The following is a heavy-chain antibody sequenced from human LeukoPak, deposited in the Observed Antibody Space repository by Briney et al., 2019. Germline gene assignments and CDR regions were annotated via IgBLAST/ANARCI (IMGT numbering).Heavy chain of an antibody. Sequence: GGSLRLSCVASGFAFSSYWMSWVRQAPGEGLEWVANIKQDGSENYFVDTVKGRFTISRDNARNSLYLQMNSLRVEDTAVYYCARWRYGEGFDIWGQGTMVTVSS. CDR1: GFAFSSYW. V-gene: IGHV3-7*01. J-gene: IGHJ3*02. CDR3: ARWRYGEGFDI. D-gene: IGHD4-17*01. CDR2: IKQDGSEN.